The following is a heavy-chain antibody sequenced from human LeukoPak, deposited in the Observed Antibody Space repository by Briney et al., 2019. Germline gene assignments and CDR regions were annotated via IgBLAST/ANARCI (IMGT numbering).Heavy chain of an antibody. CDR2: INSDGSSP. J-gene: IGHJ4*02. CDR3: ARDHIEDYDSTGSSAY. CDR1: GFTFSNYW. Sequence: GGSLRLSCAASGFTFSNYWMHWVRQAPGKGLVWVSRINSDGSSPGYADFVKGRFTISRDNAKNTVYLQMNSLRVEDTAVYYCARDHIEDYDSTGSSAYWGQGALVTVSS. D-gene: IGHD3-22*01. V-gene: IGHV3-74*01.